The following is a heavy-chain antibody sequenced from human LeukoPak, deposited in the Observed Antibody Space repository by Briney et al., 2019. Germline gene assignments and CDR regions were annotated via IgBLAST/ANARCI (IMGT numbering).Heavy chain of an antibody. J-gene: IGHJ6*02. V-gene: IGHV3-53*01. Sequence: PGGSLRLSCAASGFTVSSNYMSWVRQAPGKGLEWVSVIYSGGSTYYADSVKGRFTISRDNSKNTLYLQMNSLRAEDTAVYYCAGARPLWFGELSGMDVWGQGTTVTVSS. CDR1: GFTVSSNY. CDR2: IYSGGST. CDR3: AGARPLWFGELSGMDV. D-gene: IGHD3-10*01.